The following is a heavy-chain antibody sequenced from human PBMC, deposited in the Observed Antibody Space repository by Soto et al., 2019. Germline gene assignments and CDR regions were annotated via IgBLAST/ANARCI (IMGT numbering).Heavy chain of an antibody. CDR2: INAGNGNT. Sequence: ASVKVSCKASGYTFTGYAMHWVRQAPGQRLEWMGWINAGNGNTKYSQKFQGRVTITRDTSASTAYMELSSLRSDDTAVYYCARDAAVGLFDYWGQGTLVTVSS. D-gene: IGHD1-26*01. CDR1: GYTFTGYA. J-gene: IGHJ4*02. V-gene: IGHV1-3*01. CDR3: ARDAAVGLFDY.